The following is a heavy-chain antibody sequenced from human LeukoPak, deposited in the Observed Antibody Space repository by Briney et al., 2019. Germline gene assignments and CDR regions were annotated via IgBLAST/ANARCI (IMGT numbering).Heavy chain of an antibody. D-gene: IGHD3-16*01. CDR2: ISSSSSYI. CDR3: ARSDTFGGIFDY. V-gene: IGHV3-21*01. J-gene: IGHJ4*02. CDR1: GFTFSSYS. Sequence: GGSLRLSCAASGFTFSSYSMNWVRQAPGKGLEWISSISSSSSYIYYADSVKGRFTISRDNAKNSLYLQMNSLRAEDTAVYYCARSDTFGGIFDYWGQGTLVTVSS.